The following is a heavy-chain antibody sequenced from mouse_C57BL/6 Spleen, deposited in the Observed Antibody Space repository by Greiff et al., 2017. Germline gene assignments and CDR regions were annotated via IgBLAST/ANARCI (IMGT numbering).Heavy chain of an antibody. V-gene: IGHV7-3*01. D-gene: IGHD2-4*01. CDR1: GFTFTDYY. Sequence: EVKLVESGGGLVQPGGSLSLSCAASGFTFTDYYMSWVRQPPGKALEWLGFIRNKANGYTTEYSAAVKGRFTISRGNSTSTLYLQMNALMAEDSATNYCATNAAVYEYLSYWYVDVWGTGTTVTVSS. CDR2: IRNKANGYTT. J-gene: IGHJ1*03. CDR3: ATNAAVYEYLSYWYVDV.